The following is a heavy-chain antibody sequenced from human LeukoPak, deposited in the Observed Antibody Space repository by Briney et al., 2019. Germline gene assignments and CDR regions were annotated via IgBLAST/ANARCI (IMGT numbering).Heavy chain of an antibody. Sequence: PGGSLRLSCAASGFTFSSYSMNWVRQAPGKGLEWVSSISSSSSYIYYADSVKGRFTISRDNARNSLYLQVNSLRAEDTAVYYCARFSSSSINYWGQGTLVTVSS. V-gene: IGHV3-21*01. CDR2: ISSSSSYI. CDR3: ARFSSSSINY. D-gene: IGHD6-13*01. CDR1: GFTFSSYS. J-gene: IGHJ4*02.